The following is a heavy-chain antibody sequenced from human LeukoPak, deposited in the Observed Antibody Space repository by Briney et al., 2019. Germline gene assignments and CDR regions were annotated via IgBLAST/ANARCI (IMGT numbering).Heavy chain of an antibody. Sequence: GGSLRLSCSASGFTVSSNYMHWVRQAPGKGPEWVSMIYSGGATYYADSVRGRFTISRDNSMNMLHLQMNSLRVEDTAVYYCARATKAVADFDLWGRGALVTVSS. CDR2: IYSGGAT. J-gene: IGHJ2*01. CDR1: GFTVSSNY. D-gene: IGHD6-19*01. V-gene: IGHV3-53*01. CDR3: ARATKAVADFDL.